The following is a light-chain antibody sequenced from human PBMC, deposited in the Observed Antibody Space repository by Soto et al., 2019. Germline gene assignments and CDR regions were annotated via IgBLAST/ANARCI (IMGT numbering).Light chain of an antibody. CDR3: QQYGSSGT. CDR2: ATS. Sequence: ETVLTQSPGTLSLSPGERATLSCRASQSISRTYLAWYQQKPVQAPRLLIYATSSRATGIPDRFSGSGSGTDFTLTISRLEPKDFAVYYCQQYGSSGTFGQGTKVDIK. CDR1: QSISRTY. J-gene: IGKJ1*01. V-gene: IGKV3-20*01.